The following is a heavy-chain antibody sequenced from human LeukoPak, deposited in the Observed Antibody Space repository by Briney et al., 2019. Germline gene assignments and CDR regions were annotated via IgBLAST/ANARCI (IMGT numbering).Heavy chain of an antibody. CDR3: ARDLHYYCSSTSCYYYYYMDV. D-gene: IGHD2-2*01. Sequence: ASVKVSCKASGYTFTSYYMHWVRQAPGQGLEWMGIINPSGGSTSYAQKFQGRVTMTRDMSTSTVYMELSSLRSEDTAVYYCARDLHYYCSSTSCYYYYYMDVWGKGTTVTVSS. V-gene: IGHV1-46*01. CDR1: GYTFTSYY. CDR2: INPSGGST. J-gene: IGHJ6*03.